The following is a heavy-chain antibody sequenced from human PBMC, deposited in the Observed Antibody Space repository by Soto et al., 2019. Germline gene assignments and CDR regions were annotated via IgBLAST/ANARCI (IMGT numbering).Heavy chain of an antibody. V-gene: IGHV3-53*01. D-gene: IGHD3-10*01. CDR2: IYSTGTT. J-gene: IGHJ4*02. CDR1: GFTVGNNY. CDR3: AKDGRGSGSHYNSFGY. Sequence: EVQLVESGGGLIQPGGSLKLSCAASGFTVGNNYMSWVRHAPGKGLEWVSLIYSTGTTKYADSVKGRFTVSRDNAKNTLYLQMNRLRAEDTAVYYCAKDGRGSGSHYNSFGYWGQGTLVTVSS.